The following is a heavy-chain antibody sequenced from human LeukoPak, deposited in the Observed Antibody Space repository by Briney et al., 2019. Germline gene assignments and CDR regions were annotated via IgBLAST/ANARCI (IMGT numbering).Heavy chain of an antibody. D-gene: IGHD4-17*01. CDR1: GYSISSGYY. CDR3: ASDYGDHLFDY. Sequence: SETLSLTCAVSGYSISSGYYWGWIRQPPGKGLEWIGSIYHSGSIYYNPSLKSRVTISVDTSKNQFSLKLSSVTAADTAVYYCASDYGDHLFDYWGQGTLVTVSS. J-gene: IGHJ4*02. CDR2: IYHSGSI. V-gene: IGHV4-38-2*01.